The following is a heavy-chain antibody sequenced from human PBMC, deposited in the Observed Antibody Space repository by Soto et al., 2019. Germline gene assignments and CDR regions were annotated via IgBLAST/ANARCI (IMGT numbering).Heavy chain of an antibody. D-gene: IGHD5-18*01. CDR1: GGSIGNRGYY. Sequence: ASQTLSLTYSVSGGSIGNRGYYWSWIRQHPGKGLEWIGYIYYSGSTYYNPSLKSRVTISVDTSKNQFSLKLSSVTAADTAVYYCARSGYSYGPNPLLYWGQGTLVTVSS. V-gene: IGHV4-31*02. CDR3: ARSGYSYGPNPLLY. J-gene: IGHJ4*02. CDR2: IYYSGST.